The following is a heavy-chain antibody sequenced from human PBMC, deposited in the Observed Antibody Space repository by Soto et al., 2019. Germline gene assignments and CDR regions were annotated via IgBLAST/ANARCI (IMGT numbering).Heavy chain of an antibody. D-gene: IGHD3-10*01. J-gene: IGHJ4*02. CDR1: GFSLSSYW. Sequence: GGSLRLSCAASGFSLSSYWMYWVRQAPGEGLVWVSRINSDGSSTTYADSVKGRFTVSRDNAKDTLFLHMNSLRAEDTAVYYCARDGGYFDYWGQGILVTVSS. CDR2: INSDGSST. CDR3: ARDGGYFDY. V-gene: IGHV3-74*01.